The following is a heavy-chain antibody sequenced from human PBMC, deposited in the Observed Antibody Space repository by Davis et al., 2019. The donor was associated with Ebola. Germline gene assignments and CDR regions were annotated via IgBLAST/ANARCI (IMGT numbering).Heavy chain of an antibody. CDR3: ARDGHKWNFDN. CDR1: GYTFTTYY. CDR2: IYRSGGTT. J-gene: IGHJ4*02. Sequence: ASVKVSCKTSGYTFTTYYMHWVRQAPGQGLEWLGRIYRSGGTTIYAQKFQGRLTLTRDTSTSTVYMELSSLRSDDTAVYYCARDGHKWNFDNWGQGTLVTVSS. D-gene: IGHD1-26*01. V-gene: IGHV1-46*01.